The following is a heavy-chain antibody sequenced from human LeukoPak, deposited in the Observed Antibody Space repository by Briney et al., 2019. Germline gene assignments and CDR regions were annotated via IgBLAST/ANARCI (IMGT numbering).Heavy chain of an antibody. CDR1: GGSIISSSYY. D-gene: IGHD3-22*01. J-gene: IGHJ1*01. V-gene: IGHV4-39*07. Sequence: SETLSLTCTVSGGSIISSSYYWGWIRQPPGKGLEWIGSIYYSGSTYYNPSLKSRVTISVDTSKNQFSLKLSSVTAADTAVYYCARSTYYYDSSGYFVGYFQHWGQGTLVTVSS. CDR2: IYYSGST. CDR3: ARSTYYYDSSGYFVGYFQH.